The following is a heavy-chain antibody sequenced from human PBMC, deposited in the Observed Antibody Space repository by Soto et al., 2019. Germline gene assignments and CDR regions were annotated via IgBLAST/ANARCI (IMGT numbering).Heavy chain of an antibody. CDR2: ISGSGGST. Sequence: EVQLLESGGGLVQPGGSLRLSCAASGFTFSSYAMSWVRQAPGKGLEWVSAISGSGGSTYYADSVKGRFTITRDNSKDTLYLQMDSLRAEYTAVYYCAKDRGHTSWYFDLWGRGTLVTVS. D-gene: IGHD2-15*01. V-gene: IGHV3-23*01. CDR3: AKDRGHTSWYFDL. J-gene: IGHJ2*01. CDR1: GFTFSSYA.